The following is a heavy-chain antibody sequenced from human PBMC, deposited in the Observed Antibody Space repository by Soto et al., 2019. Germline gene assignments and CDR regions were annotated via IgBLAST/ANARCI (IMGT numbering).Heavy chain of an antibody. Sequence: EVQLVESGGGLVQPGGSLRLSCVASGFTFNIYWMHWVRQAPGKGLEWVSRIDNDGSATTYADSVKGRVTISRDNAKNTLFLQMNTLRVDYTAVYYCARDNWNAYWGQGTLVTVSS. D-gene: IGHD1-1*01. CDR1: GFTFNIYW. CDR3: ARDNWNAY. J-gene: IGHJ4*02. V-gene: IGHV3-74*01. CDR2: IDNDGSAT.